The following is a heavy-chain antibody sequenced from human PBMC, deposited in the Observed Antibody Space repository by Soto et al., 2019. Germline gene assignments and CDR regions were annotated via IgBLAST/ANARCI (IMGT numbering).Heavy chain of an antibody. CDR3: ARGTEGYCSSTSCLKAVGNWFAP. J-gene: IGHJ5*02. CDR2: ISAYNGNT. V-gene: IGHV1-18*01. D-gene: IGHD2-2*01. Sequence: HVQLVQSGAEVKKPGASVKVSCKASGYTFTSYGISWVRQAPGQGLEWMGWISAYNGNTNYAQKRQGRVTMTTDTSTSTAYMELRSLRSDDTAVYYCARGTEGYCSSTSCLKAVGNWFAPWGQGTLVTVSS. CDR1: GYTFTSYG.